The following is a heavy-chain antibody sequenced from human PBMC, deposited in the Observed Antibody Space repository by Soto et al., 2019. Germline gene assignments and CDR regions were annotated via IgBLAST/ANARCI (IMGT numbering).Heavy chain of an antibody. V-gene: IGHV2-5*02. CDR1: GFSLTTSGGA. Sequence: QITLKESGPTLVKPTQTLTLTCTFSGFSLTTSGGAGGWLLHPPGKALAWLALIYWDDDKCYSPYMNSRLTITNDTSKNQVVLTMTTMDPVDTATYYCAHRDYRSGFFDCWGQGVLVTVSS. D-gene: IGHD2-15*01. CDR3: AHRDYRSGFFDC. CDR2: IYWDDDK. J-gene: IGHJ4*02.